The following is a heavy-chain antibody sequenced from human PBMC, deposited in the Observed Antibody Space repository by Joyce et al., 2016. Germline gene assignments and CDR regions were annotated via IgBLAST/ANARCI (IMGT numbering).Heavy chain of an antibody. Sequence: EVQLVQSGPEMKKTGESLKISCKGFEYTFSRYWLAWVRQIPGKGLEGMGIMNPGDSGTRYSPSFQGQVTFSADKSINTAYLQWRSLRASDTAIYYCARDIDYRSGMDVWGQGTPVSVSS. D-gene: IGHD4-11*01. CDR1: EYTFSRYW. V-gene: IGHV5-51*01. CDR2: MNPGDSGT. J-gene: IGHJ6*02. CDR3: ARDIDYRSGMDV.